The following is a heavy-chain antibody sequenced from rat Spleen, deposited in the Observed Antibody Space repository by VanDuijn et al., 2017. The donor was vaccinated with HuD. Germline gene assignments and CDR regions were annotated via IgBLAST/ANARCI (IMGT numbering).Heavy chain of an antibody. CDR3: AKRGWYYFDY. CDR1: GFTFSSFA. CDR2: ITSAGGNT. Sequence: EVQLVESGGGLVQPGRSLELSCAASGFTFSSFAMAWVRQVPKKGLEWVATITSAGGNTYYPDSVKGRFTISRDNAETTLYLQMDSLRSEDTATYYCAKRGWYYFDYWGQGVMVTVSS. J-gene: IGHJ2*01. V-gene: IGHV5S13*01.